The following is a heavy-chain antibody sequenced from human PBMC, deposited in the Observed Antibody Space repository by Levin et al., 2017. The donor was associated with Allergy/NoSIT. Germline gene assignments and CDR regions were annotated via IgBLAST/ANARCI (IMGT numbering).Heavy chain of an antibody. CDR2: IYYSGST. J-gene: IGHJ4*02. CDR1: GGSISSYY. V-gene: IGHV4-59*01. Sequence: SETLSLTCTVSGGSISSYYWSWIRQPPGKGLEWIGYIYYSGSTNYNPSLKSRVTISIDTSKNQFSLKLSSVTAADTAVFYCARLSHYGDYLDYWGLGTLVTVSS. D-gene: IGHD4-17*01. CDR3: ARLSHYGDYLDY.